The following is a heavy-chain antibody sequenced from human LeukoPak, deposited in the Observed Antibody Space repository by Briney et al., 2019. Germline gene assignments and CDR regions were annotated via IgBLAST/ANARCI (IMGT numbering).Heavy chain of an antibody. V-gene: IGHV1-69*05. Sequence: ASVKVSCKASGGTFSSYAISWVRQAPGQGLEWMGRIIAIFGTANYAQKFQGRVTITTDESTSTAYMELSSLRSEDTAVYYCARDLNCGGDCYSAFDIWGQGTMVTVSS. CDR3: ARDLNCGGDCYSAFDI. J-gene: IGHJ3*02. CDR2: IIAIFGTA. D-gene: IGHD2-21*02. CDR1: GGTFSSYA.